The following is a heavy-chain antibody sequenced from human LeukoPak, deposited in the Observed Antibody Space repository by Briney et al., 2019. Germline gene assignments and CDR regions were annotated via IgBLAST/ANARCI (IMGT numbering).Heavy chain of an antibody. CDR3: AKRGSYYGGALGY. Sequence: PGGSLRLSCAASGFTFSSYEMNWVRQAPGKGLEWVSYISSSGSTIYYADSVKGRFTISRDNSKNTLYLQVNSLRAEDTAVYYCAKRGSYYGGALGYWGQGTLVTVSS. CDR1: GFTFSSYE. CDR2: ISSSGSTI. J-gene: IGHJ4*02. D-gene: IGHD1-26*01. V-gene: IGHV3-48*03.